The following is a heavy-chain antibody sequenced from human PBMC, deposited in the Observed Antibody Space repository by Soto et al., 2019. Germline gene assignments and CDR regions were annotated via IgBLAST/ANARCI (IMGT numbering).Heavy chain of an antibody. CDR3: ARESRLQYYDILTGYYMGLPSDY. J-gene: IGHJ4*02. CDR2: ISAYNGNT. CDR1: GYTFTSYG. V-gene: IGHV1-18*01. D-gene: IGHD3-9*01. Sequence: ASVKVSCKASGYTFTSYGISRVRQAPGQGLEWMGWISAYNGNTNYAQKLQGRVTMTTDTSTSTAYMELRSQRSDDTAVYYCARESRLQYYDILTGYYMGLPSDYWGQGTLVTVSS.